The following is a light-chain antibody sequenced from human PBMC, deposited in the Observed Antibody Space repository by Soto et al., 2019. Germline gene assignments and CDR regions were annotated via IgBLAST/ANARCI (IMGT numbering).Light chain of an antibody. CDR2: DAS. Sequence: EIVLTQSPATLSLSPGERATLSCRASQSVSSYLAWYQQKPVQAPRLLIYDASNRATGIPARFSGSGSGTDFIPTISSLEDEDVAVYYYQQRSNWPLTFGGGTKVDIK. CDR3: QQRSNWPLT. CDR1: QSVSSY. J-gene: IGKJ4*01. V-gene: IGKV3-11*01.